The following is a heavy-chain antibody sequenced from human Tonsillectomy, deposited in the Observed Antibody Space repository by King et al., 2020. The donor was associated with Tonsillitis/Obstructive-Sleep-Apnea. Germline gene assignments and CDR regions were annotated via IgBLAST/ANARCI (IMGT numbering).Heavy chain of an antibody. Sequence: QLVQSGAEVKTPGASVKVSCKASGYTFTWYYIHWVRQARGQGLEWMGIINPSSDFTTYAQKFQGRVTMTTDTSASTVYLVLSSLGSEDTAVYYGARDDVVGRYIDSWGQGTLVTVSS. CDR2: INPSSDFT. V-gene: IGHV1-46*01. D-gene: IGHD1-14*01. J-gene: IGHJ4*02. CDR3: ARDDVVGRYIDS. CDR1: GYTFTWYY.